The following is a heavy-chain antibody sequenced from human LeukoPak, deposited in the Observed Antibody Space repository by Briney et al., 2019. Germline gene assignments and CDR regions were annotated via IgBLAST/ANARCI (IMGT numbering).Heavy chain of an antibody. CDR1: GGSFSGYY. Sequence: SETLSLTCAVYGGSFSGYYWSWIRQPPGKGLEWIGEINHSGSTNYNPSLKSRVTISVDTSKNQFSLKLSSVTAADTAVYYCARAGYSSRWYIRKYNWFDPWGQGTLVTVSS. V-gene: IGHV4-34*01. J-gene: IGHJ5*02. CDR2: INHSGST. CDR3: ARAGYSSRWYIRKYNWFDP. D-gene: IGHD6-19*01.